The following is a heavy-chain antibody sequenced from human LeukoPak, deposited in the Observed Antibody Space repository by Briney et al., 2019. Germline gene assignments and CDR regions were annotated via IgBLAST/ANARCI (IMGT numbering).Heavy chain of an antibody. CDR3: ASDPGYGY. V-gene: IGHV3-48*01. CDR1: GFTFSSYS. Sequence: GGSLRLSCAASGFTFSSYSMNWVRQAPGKGLEWVSYITSSSGTIYYTGSVKGRFTISRDNARNSLYLQMNSLRAEDTAVYYCASDPGYGYWGQGALVTVPS. D-gene: IGHD5-18*01. CDR2: ITSSSGTI. J-gene: IGHJ4*02.